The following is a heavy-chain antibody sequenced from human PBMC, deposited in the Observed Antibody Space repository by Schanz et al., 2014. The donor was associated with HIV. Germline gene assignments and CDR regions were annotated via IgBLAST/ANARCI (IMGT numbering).Heavy chain of an antibody. CDR1: GYTISGFY. CDR2: ISANNGNT. J-gene: IGHJ6*02. CDR3: ARITGEHYYAMDV. D-gene: IGHD3-16*01. V-gene: IGHV1-18*04. Sequence: QVQLVQSGPEVQKPGASVRVSCRASGYTISGFYMHWVRQAPRQGLEWMAWISANNGNTYYAQKVQGRVSMATDTSTNTAYMELRSLRSDDTAVYYCARITGEHYYAMDVWGQGTTVTVTS.